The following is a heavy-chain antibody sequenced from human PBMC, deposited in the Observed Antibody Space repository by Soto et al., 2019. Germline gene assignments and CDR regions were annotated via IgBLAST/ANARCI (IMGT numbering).Heavy chain of an antibody. CDR2: ISGYNGYT. CDR1: GYNFNTYG. CDR3: ARDRDYSHTDADIDF. J-gene: IGHJ4*02. D-gene: IGHD3-16*01. Sequence: QVQLVQSGAEVRRPGGSVRISCKTSGYNFNTYGIIWVRQAPGQVLEWMGWISGYNGYTKYAQSLEDRVTLSTDTSTSTAYLELRSLRSGDTAFYFCARDRDYSHTDADIDFWGQGTLVTVSS. V-gene: IGHV1-18*01.